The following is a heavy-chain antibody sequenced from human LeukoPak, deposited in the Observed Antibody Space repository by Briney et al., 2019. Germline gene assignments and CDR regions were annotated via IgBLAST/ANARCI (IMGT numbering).Heavy chain of an antibody. CDR3: ARAEVGASDY. D-gene: IGHD1-26*01. V-gene: IGHV3-21*01. Sequence: GGSLRLSCAASGFTFSSYSMNWVRQAPGKGLEWVSSISSSSSYIYYADSLKGRFTISRDNAKKSLYLQMNSLRAEDTAVYYCARAEVGASDYWGQGTLVTVSS. CDR2: ISSSSSYI. J-gene: IGHJ4*02. CDR1: GFTFSSYS.